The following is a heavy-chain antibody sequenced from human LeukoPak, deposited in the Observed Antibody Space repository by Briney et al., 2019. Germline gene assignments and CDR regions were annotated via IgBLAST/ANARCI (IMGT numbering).Heavy chain of an antibody. CDR1: GFTFSGSA. CDR2: IRSKANSYAT. V-gene: IGHV3-73*01. Sequence: GGSLRLSCAASGFTFSGSAMHWVRQASGKGLEWVGRIRSKANSYATAYAASVKGRFTISRDDSKNTAYLQMNSLKTEDTAVYYCARDAKIAVAAKTYYFDYWGQGTLVTVSS. CDR3: ARDAKIAVAAKTYYFDY. J-gene: IGHJ4*02. D-gene: IGHD6-19*01.